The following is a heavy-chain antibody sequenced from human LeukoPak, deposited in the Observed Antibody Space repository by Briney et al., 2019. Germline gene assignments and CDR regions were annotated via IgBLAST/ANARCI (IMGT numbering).Heavy chain of an antibody. CDR2: IRYDGSNK. CDR3: AKIAYHYFYHDI. D-gene: IGHD2-21*01. V-gene: IGHV3-30*02. CDR1: GFTFSSYG. J-gene: IGHJ6*03. Sequence: GGSLRLSCAASGFTFSSYGMHWIRQAPGKGLEWVAFIRYDGSNKYYADSVKGRFTISRDNSKNTLYLQMNSLRAEDTAVYYCAKIAYHYFYHDIWGKGTTVTVSS.